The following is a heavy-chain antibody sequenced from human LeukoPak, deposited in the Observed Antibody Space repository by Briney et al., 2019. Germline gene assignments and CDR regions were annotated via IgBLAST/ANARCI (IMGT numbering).Heavy chain of an antibody. CDR3: ARDPVMYSSGWSRFDY. J-gene: IGHJ4*02. CDR1: GFTFSSYA. Sequence: GGSLRLSCAACGFTFSSYAMHWVRQAPGKGLEWVAVISYDGSNKYYADSVKGRFTISRDNSKNTLYLQMNSLRAEDTAVYYCARDPVMYSSGWSRFDYWGQGTLVTVSS. V-gene: IGHV3-30*04. D-gene: IGHD6-19*01. CDR2: ISYDGSNK.